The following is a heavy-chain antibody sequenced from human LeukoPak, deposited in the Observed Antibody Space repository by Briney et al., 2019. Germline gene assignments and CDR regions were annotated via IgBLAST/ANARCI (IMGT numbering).Heavy chain of an antibody. CDR1: GFTFSSYG. CDR2: IRYDGSNK. V-gene: IGHV3-30*02. Sequence: GGSLRLSCAASGFTFSSYGMHWVRQAPGKGLEWVAFIRYDGSNKYYADSVKGRFTISRDNSKNTLYLQMNSLRAEDTAVYYCAKLRIRLGELSPIDYWGQGTLVTVSS. D-gene: IGHD3-16*02. CDR3: AKLRIRLGELSPIDY. J-gene: IGHJ4*02.